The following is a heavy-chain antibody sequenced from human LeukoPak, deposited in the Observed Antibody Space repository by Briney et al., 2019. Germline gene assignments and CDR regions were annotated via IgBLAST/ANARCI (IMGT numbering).Heavy chain of an antibody. Sequence: ASVKVSCKASGYTFTGYYMHWVRQAPGQGLEWMGRINPNSGGTNYAQKFQGRVTMTRDTSISTAYMELSRLRSDDTAVYYCASCYGDRDAGLDYWGQGTLVTVSS. CDR2: INPNSGGT. J-gene: IGHJ4*02. CDR3: ASCYGDRDAGLDY. V-gene: IGHV1-2*06. D-gene: IGHD4-17*01. CDR1: GYTFTGYY.